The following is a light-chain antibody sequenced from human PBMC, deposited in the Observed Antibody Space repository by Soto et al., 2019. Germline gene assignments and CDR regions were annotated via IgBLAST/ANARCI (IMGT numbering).Light chain of an antibody. Sequence: QSVLTQAPSASGTPGQRVTISCSGSNSNIGSNTVSWYQQVPGTAPKVLIYNNDQRPSGVPDRISGSKSGTSASLAITGLQAEDEAIYHCQSYDGSLATSIFGAGTQLTVL. V-gene: IGLV1-44*01. J-gene: IGLJ2*01. CDR2: NND. CDR3: QSYDGSLATSI. CDR1: NSNIGSNT.